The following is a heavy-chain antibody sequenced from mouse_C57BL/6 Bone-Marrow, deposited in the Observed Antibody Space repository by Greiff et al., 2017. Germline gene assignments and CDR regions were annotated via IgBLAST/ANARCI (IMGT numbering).Heavy chain of an antibody. CDR1: GFTFSSYA. Sequence: EVKLMESGGGLVKPGGSLKLSCAASGFTFSSYAMSWVRQTPEKRLEWVATISDGGSYTYYPDNVKGRFTISRDNAKNNLYLQMSHLKSEDTAMYYCARTTVVVDFDYWGRGTTLTVS. CDR2: ISDGGSYT. CDR3: ARTTVVVDFDY. J-gene: IGHJ2*01. V-gene: IGHV5-4*03. D-gene: IGHD1-1*01.